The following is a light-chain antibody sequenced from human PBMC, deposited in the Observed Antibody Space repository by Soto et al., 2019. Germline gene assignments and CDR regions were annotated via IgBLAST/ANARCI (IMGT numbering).Light chain of an antibody. V-gene: IGKV3-15*01. J-gene: IGKJ4*01. CDR3: QEYNNWHPVT. Sequence: EIVMPQSPATLSVSPGERATLSCRASQSVSSNLAWYQQKPGQAPRLLIYGASTRATGIPARFSGSGSGTEFTLTISSLQSEGFAVYYCQEYNNWHPVTFGGGTKV. CDR1: QSVSSN. CDR2: GAS.